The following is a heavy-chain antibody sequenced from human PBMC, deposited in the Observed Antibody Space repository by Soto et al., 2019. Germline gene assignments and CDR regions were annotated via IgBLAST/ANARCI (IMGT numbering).Heavy chain of an antibody. CDR2: INAGNGNT. J-gene: IGHJ4*02. D-gene: IGHD2-21*02. V-gene: IGHV1-3*01. Sequence: ASVKVSCKASGYTFTSYAMHWMRQAPGQRLEWMGWINAGNGNTKYSQKFQGRVTITRDTSASTAYMELSSLRSEDTAVYYCARSIVVVTALDYWRQGTLVTVSS. CDR1: GYTFTSYA. CDR3: ARSIVVVTALDY.